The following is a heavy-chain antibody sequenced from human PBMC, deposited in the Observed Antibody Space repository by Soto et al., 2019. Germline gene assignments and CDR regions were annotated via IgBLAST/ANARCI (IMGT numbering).Heavy chain of an antibody. Sequence: QVQFVQSGAEVKKPGASVRVSCKPSGYPLNDYAIHWVRQAAGQRLEWLGWIDPGSGNPTYSQKFHGRITITRDNSENPFYMDLRRLTSEDTAVYFCTRDMNGGNYFDYCGQGTLVTVSS. CDR3: TRDMNGGNYFDY. J-gene: IGHJ4*02. CDR2: IDPGSGNP. CDR1: GYPLNDYA. V-gene: IGHV1-3*01. D-gene: IGHD2-8*01.